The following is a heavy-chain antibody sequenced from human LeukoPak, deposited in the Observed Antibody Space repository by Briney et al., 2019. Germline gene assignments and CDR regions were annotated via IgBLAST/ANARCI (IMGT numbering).Heavy chain of an antibody. CDR1: GFTVSSNY. CDR3: ARERRGSFDY. CDR2: IYSGGST. V-gene: IGHV3-53*01. J-gene: IGHJ4*02. D-gene: IGHD2-15*01. Sequence: GGSLRLSCAASGFTVSSNYMSWVRQAPGKGLEWVSVIYSGGSTYYADSVKGRFTISRDNSKNTLYLQMNSLGAEDTAVYYCARERRGSFDYWGQGTLVTVSS.